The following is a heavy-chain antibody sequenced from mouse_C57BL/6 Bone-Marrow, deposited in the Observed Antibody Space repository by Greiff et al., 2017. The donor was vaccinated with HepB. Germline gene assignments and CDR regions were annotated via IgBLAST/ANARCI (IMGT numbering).Heavy chain of an antibody. Sequence: EVMLVESGGGLVKPGGSLKLSCAASGFTFSSYTMSWVRQTPEKRLEWVATISGGGGNTYYPDSVKGRFTISRDNAKNTLYLQMSSLRSEDTALYYGARPLIYYDYPAWFAYWGQGTLVTVSA. CDR3: ARPLIYYDYPAWFAY. D-gene: IGHD2-4*01. CDR2: ISGGGGNT. CDR1: GFTFSSYT. V-gene: IGHV5-9*01. J-gene: IGHJ3*01.